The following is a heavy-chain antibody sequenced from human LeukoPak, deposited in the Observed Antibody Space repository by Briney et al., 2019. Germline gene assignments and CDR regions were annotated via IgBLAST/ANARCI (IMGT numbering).Heavy chain of an antibody. J-gene: IGHJ4*02. V-gene: IGHV5-51*01. D-gene: IGHD3-10*01. CDR2: IYPGDSDT. CDR1: GYSFSSNW. Sequence: GESLKISCKASGYSFSSNWIGWVRQMPGKGLEWMGIIYPGDSDTRFSPSFQGQVTLSADKSISTAYLQWNSLKASDTAMYYCAGQDAGSYGYFAYWGQGTLVTVSS. CDR3: AGQDAGSYGYFAY.